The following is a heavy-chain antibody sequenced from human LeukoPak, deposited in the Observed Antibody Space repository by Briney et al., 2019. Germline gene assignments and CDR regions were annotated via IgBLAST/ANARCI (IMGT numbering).Heavy chain of an antibody. CDR3: ARSMHDFQGGSWFDP. D-gene: IGHD3-16*01. Sequence: PGGSLRLSCAASGFTFRSYGMDWVRQAPGKGLEWVAVIWYDGSNKYYADSVKGRFTISRDNSKNTLYLQMNSLRAEDTAVYYCARSMHDFQGGSWFDPWGQGTLVTVSS. CDR2: IWYDGSNK. J-gene: IGHJ5*02. V-gene: IGHV3-33*01. CDR1: GFTFRSYG.